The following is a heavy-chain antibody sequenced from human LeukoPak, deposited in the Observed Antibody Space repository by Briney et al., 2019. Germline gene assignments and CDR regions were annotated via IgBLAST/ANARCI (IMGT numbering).Heavy chain of an antibody. V-gene: IGHV3-7*03. Sequence: PGGSLRLSCGASGITFQFTSNNYYMAWVRQAPGKGLEWVANIKQDGSEKYYMDSVRGRFTISRDSAKNSVDLQMNSLRDEDTGVYYCVRDRFRGTGLDVWGKGTTVTVSS. J-gene: IGHJ6*04. CDR2: IKQDGSEK. D-gene: IGHD3-16*01. CDR1: GITFQFTSNNYY. CDR3: VRDRFRGTGLDV.